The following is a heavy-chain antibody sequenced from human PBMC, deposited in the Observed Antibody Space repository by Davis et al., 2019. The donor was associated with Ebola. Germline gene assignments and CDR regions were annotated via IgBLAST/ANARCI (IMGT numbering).Heavy chain of an antibody. V-gene: IGHV4-39*07. Sequence: MPSETLSLTCTVSGGSISSSSYYWGWIRQPPGKGLEWIGSIYYSGSTYYNPSLEGRVTISVDTSENQFSLKLNSVTAADTAVYYCAREGFDSWGQGTLVTVSS. CDR1: GGSISSSSYY. CDR3: AREGFDS. J-gene: IGHJ4*02. CDR2: IYYSGST.